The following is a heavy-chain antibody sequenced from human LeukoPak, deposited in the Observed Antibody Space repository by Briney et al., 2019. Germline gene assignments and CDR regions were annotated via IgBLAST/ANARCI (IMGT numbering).Heavy chain of an antibody. D-gene: IGHD5-18*01. J-gene: IGHJ5*02. CDR3: ARDRAHSYGFNWFDP. Sequence: GGSLRLSCAASGFTFNTYIMNWVRQAPGKGLEWVSSISTSSSYIYYADSVKGRFTISRDNAKNSLYLQMNSLRAEDTAVYYCARDRAHSYGFNWFDPWGQGTLVTVSS. V-gene: IGHV3-21*01. CDR1: GFTFNTYI. CDR2: ISTSSSYI.